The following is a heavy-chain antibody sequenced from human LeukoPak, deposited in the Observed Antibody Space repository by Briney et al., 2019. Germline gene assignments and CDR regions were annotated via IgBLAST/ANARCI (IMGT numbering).Heavy chain of an antibody. V-gene: IGHV3-9*01. Sequence: PGRCLRLSCVASGFTFDDYAMHWVRRAPGKGLEWVSGISWNSGSIGYADSVKGRFTISGDNAKNCLYLQMNSLRAEDTALYYCAKDYLYGSGSYLFDYWGEGTLVALSS. CDR1: GFTFDDYA. CDR2: ISWNSGSI. D-gene: IGHD3-10*01. CDR3: AKDYLYGSGSYLFDY. J-gene: IGHJ4*02.